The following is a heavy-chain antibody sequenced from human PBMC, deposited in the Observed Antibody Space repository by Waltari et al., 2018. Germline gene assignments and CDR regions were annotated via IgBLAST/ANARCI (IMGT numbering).Heavy chain of an antibody. CDR1: GGSFSGYY. D-gene: IGHD5-12*01. V-gene: IGHV4-34*01. Sequence: QVQLQQWGAGLLKPSETLSLTCAVYGGSFSGYYWSWIRQPPGKGLEWIGEINHSGSTNYHPSLKSRVTISVDTSKNQFSLKLSSVTAADTAVYYCARHSWLRFFQFRDWFDPWGQGTLVTVSS. CDR3: ARHSWLRFFQFRDWFDP. CDR2: INHSGST. J-gene: IGHJ5*02.